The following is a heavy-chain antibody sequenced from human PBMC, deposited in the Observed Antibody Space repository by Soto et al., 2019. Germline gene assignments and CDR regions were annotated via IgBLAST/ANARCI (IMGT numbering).Heavy chain of an antibody. CDR2: IYYSGST. V-gene: IGHV4-59*01. J-gene: IGHJ4*02. CDR1: GGSISSYY. Sequence: SETLSLTCTVSGGSISSYYWSWIRQPPGKGLEWIGYIYYSGSTNYNPSLKSRVTISVDTSKNQFSLKLSSVTAADTAVYYCARGGYDILTGHQYYFDYWGQGTLVTVSS. CDR3: ARGGYDILTGHQYYFDY. D-gene: IGHD3-9*01.